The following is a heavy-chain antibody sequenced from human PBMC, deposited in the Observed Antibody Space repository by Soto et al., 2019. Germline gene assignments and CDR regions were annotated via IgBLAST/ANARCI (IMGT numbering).Heavy chain of an antibody. Sequence: QDQLLQSGAEVKKPGASVTVSCKASGYSFTNYGITWVRQGPGQGLEWMGWISAFNGNTHYAQRLQGRVTMTTDASTSTAYMQLRSLRSDDTAVYYCARDRGVAPPVAGNTHYYYYMDVWGKGTTVTVSS. V-gene: IGHV1-18*01. J-gene: IGHJ6*03. D-gene: IGHD6-13*01. CDR3: ARDRGVAPPVAGNTHYYYYMDV. CDR2: ISAFNGNT. CDR1: GYSFTNYG.